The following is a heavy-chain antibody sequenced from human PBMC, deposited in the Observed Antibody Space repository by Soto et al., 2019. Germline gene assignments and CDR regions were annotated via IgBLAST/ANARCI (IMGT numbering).Heavy chain of an antibody. CDR3: ASPSSGWSLGGMDV. J-gene: IGHJ6*02. Sequence: SVKVSCKASGGTFSSYAISWVRQAPGQGLEWMGGIIPIFGTANYARKFQGRVTITADKSTSTAYMELSSLRSEDTAVYYCASPSSGWSLGGMDVWGQGTTVTVSS. CDR2: IIPIFGTA. V-gene: IGHV1-69*06. CDR1: GGTFSSYA. D-gene: IGHD6-19*01.